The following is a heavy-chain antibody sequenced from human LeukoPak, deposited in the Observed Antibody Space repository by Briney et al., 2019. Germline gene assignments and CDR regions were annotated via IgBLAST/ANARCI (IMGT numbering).Heavy chain of an antibody. V-gene: IGHV1-69*13. CDR2: IIPIFGTA. J-gene: IGHJ4*02. CDR1: GGTFSSYA. CDR3: ARGWDYDSGGRPTAYVY. D-gene: IGHD3-22*01. Sequence: SVKVSCKASGGTFSSYAISWVRQAPGQGLEWMGGIIPIFGTANYAQKFQGRVTITADESTSTVYMELNSLKSEDTAVYYCARGWDYDSGGRPTAYVYWGQGTLVTVSS.